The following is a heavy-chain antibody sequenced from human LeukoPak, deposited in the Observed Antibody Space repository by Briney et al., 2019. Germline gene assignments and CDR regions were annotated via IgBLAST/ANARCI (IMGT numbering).Heavy chain of an antibody. CDR2: TNPNSGNT. V-gene: IGHV1-8*01. J-gene: IGHJ6*04. CDR1: GYTFTSFD. CDR3: ARNHVPTGLRDV. D-gene: IGHD5-12*01. Sequence: ASVKVSCKASGYTFTSFDINWVRQATGQGPEWMGWTNPNSGNTGYAQKFQGRVTMTRDTSINTAYMELSSLGSEDTAVYYCARNHVPTGLRDVWGTGTPVIVSS.